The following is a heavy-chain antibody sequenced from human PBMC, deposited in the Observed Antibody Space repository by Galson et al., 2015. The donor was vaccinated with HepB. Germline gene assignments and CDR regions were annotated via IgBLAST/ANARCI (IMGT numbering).Heavy chain of an antibody. J-gene: IGHJ4*02. CDR2: ILSGSGSM. CDR3: RYFDGTVHLDY. V-gene: IGHV3-21*05. D-gene: IGHD3-9*01. Sequence: SLRLSCAVSGITLSRQNMCWVRQAPGKGLEWISCILSGSGSMYYADSVRGRFAISRDNAKNSLYLQMNSLRDGDTAVYYCRYFDGTVHLDYWGQGTLVTVSS. CDR1: GITLSRQN.